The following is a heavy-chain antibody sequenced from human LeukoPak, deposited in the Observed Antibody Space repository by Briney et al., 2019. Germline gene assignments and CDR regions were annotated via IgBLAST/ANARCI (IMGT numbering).Heavy chain of an antibody. D-gene: IGHD1-14*01. CDR1: GFSFSSYA. V-gene: IGHV3-23*01. Sequence: GGSLRLSCAASGFSFSSYAMSWVRQAPGKGLEWVSAISGSGGSTYYADSVKRRFTISRDNSKNTLYLQMNSLRAEDTAVYYCAKWGQTGAVRYYYGMDVWGQGTTVTVSS. J-gene: IGHJ6*02. CDR2: ISGSGGST. CDR3: AKWGQTGAVRYYYGMDV.